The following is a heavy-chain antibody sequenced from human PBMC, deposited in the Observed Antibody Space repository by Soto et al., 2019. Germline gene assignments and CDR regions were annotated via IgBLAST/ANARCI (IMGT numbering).Heavy chain of an antibody. J-gene: IGHJ5*02. CDR2: IYYSGST. V-gene: IGHV4-31*03. CDR1: GGSISSGGYY. CDR3: AKIVVVPPHWFDP. D-gene: IGHD2-2*01. Sequence: QVQLQESGPGLVKPSQTLSLTCTVSGGSISSGGYYWSWIRQHPGKGLEWIGYIYYSGSTYYNPSLKRRVXXSXDTXKNQFSLKLSSVTAADTAVYYCAKIVVVPPHWFDPWGQGTLVTVSS.